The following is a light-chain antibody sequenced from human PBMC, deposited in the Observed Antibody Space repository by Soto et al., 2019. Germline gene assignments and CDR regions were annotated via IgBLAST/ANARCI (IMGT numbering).Light chain of an antibody. J-gene: IGLJ1*01. CDR3: ITYTTSSTSYV. Sequence: QSALTQPASVSGSPGQSITISCTGTSSDVGVYNYVSWYQQYPGKAPKLMIFEVSNRPSGVSNRFSGSKSGNTASLTISGLQAEDEAADYCITYTTSSTSYVFGTGTKLTVL. V-gene: IGLV2-14*01. CDR1: SSDVGVYNY. CDR2: EVS.